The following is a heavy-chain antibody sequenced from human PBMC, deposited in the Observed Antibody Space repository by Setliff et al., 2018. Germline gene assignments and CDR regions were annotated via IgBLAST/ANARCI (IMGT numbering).Heavy chain of an antibody. J-gene: IGHJ6*02. CDR3: AKLRSSVVAAAINV. CDR1: GFIFSSYA. V-gene: IGHV3-23*01. CDR2: VSGSGGNT. D-gene: IGHD2-2*02. Sequence: PGGSLRLSCAASGFIFSSYAMSWVRQAPGKGLEWVSGVSGSGGNTYYADSVKGRFTISRDNSNNMLYLQMNSLRAEDTAVYHCAKLRSSVVAAAINVWGQGTTVTVSS.